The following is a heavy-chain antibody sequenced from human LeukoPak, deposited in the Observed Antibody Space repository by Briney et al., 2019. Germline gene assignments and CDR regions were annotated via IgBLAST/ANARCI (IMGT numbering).Heavy chain of an antibody. Sequence: QPGRSLRLSCTASGFTFGDHAMSWVRQAPGQGLEWVGFIRSKTHGGTTEYAASVKGRFTISRDDSKSIAYLQMNSLKTEDTAVYYCTRGPIQQCLCYGMDVWGQGTTVTVSS. V-gene: IGHV3-49*04. D-gene: IGHD5-18*01. CDR3: TRGPIQQCLCYGMDV. CDR1: GFTFGDHA. J-gene: IGHJ6*02. CDR2: IRSKTHGGTT.